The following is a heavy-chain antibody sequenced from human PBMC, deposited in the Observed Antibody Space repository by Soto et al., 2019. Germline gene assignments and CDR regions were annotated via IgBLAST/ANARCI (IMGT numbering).Heavy chain of an antibody. CDR3: TNNFV. V-gene: IGHV3-73*01. CDR2: VRSKTNNYAT. Sequence: DVQVVQSGGGLVQPGGSLKLSCAASGFAFNDSAMHWVRQASGKGLEWVARVRSKTNNYATAYPVSVRGRFTVSRDDSMGATHLQVNSLKTEDTAMYYCTNNFVWGQGVLVTVSS. J-gene: IGHJ4*02. CDR1: GFAFNDSA. D-gene: IGHD2-15*01.